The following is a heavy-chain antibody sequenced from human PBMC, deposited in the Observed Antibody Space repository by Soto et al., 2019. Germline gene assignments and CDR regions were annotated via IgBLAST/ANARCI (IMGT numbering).Heavy chain of an antibody. Sequence: QVQLVQSGAEVKKPGASVKVSCKASGYTFTSYAMHWVRQAPGQRLEWMGWINAGNGNTKYSQKFQGRVTITRDTSASTAYMELSSLRSEDTAVYYCARGRSSWTYYYYSGMDVWGQGTTVTVSS. CDR1: GYTFTSYA. V-gene: IGHV1-3*01. CDR3: ARGRSSWTYYYYSGMDV. D-gene: IGHD6-13*01. J-gene: IGHJ6*02. CDR2: INAGNGNT.